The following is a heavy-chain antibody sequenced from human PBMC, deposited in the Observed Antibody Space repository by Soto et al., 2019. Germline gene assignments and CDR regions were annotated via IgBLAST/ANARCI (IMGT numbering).Heavy chain of an antibody. CDR1: GLTFSRYT. V-gene: IGHV3-30-3*01. CDR2: ISYDGNNK. J-gene: IGHJ4*02. CDR3: ARFRSERPFDY. Sequence: PRLSCAASGLTFSRYTMHWVRQAPGKGLEWVAVISYDGNNKYYADSVKGRFTISRDNSKNTLSLQMNSLRPEDTAVYYCARFRSERPFDYWGQGTLVTVSS.